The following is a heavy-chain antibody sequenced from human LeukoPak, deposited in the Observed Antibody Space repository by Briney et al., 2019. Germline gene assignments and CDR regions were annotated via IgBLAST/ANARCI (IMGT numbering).Heavy chain of an antibody. V-gene: IGHV1-2*02. D-gene: IGHD1-26*01. Sequence: ASVKVSCKASGYTFTGYYMHWVRQAPGQGLECMGWINPNTGATNYAQKFQGRVTMTRDTSISTAYMELSRLTSDDTAVYYCARDRGGIFDYWGQGTLVTVSS. J-gene: IGHJ4*02. CDR1: GYTFTGYY. CDR3: ARDRGGIFDY. CDR2: INPNTGAT.